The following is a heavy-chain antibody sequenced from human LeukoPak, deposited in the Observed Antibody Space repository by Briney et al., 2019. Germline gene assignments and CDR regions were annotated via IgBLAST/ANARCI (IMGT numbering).Heavy chain of an antibody. V-gene: IGHV1-69*13. J-gene: IGHJ5*02. CDR2: IIPIFGTA. CDR1: GYTFTSYY. Sequence: AASVKVSCKASGYTFTSYYMHWVRQAPGQGLEWMGGIIPIFGTANYAQKFQGRVTITADESTSTAYMELSSLRSEDTAVYYCARDQMVRGVIKGNWFDPWGQGTLVTVSS. D-gene: IGHD3-10*01. CDR3: ARDQMVRGVIKGNWFDP.